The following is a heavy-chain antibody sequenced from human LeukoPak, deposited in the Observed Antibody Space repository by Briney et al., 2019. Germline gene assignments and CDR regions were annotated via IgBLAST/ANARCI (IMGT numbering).Heavy chain of an antibody. CDR2: IYYSGST. CDR3: AGTPGYGCAWLDP. J-gene: IGHJ5*02. V-gene: IGHV4-39*07. D-gene: IGHD5-18*01. CDR1: GGSISSSSYY. Sequence: SETLSLTCTVSGGSISSSSYYWGWIRQPPGKGLEWIGSIYYSGSTYYNPSLKSRVTISVDTSKNQFSLKLSSVTAADTAVYSWAGTPGYGCAWLDPWGQGTLVTVSS.